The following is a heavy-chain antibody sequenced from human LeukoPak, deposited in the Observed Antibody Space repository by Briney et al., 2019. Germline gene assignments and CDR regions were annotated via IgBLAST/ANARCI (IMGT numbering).Heavy chain of an antibody. CDR3: ARGSFPSWHNYYYYYYGMDV. D-gene: IGHD2-2*01. V-gene: IGHV3-13*01. CDR2: IGTAGDT. CDR1: GFTFSSYD. Sequence: PGGSLRLSCAASGFTFSSYDMHWVRQATGKGLEWVSAIGTAGDTYYPGSVKGRFTISRENAKNSLYLQMNSLRAGDTAVYYCARGSFPSWHNYYYYYYGMDVWGQGTTVTVSS. J-gene: IGHJ6*02.